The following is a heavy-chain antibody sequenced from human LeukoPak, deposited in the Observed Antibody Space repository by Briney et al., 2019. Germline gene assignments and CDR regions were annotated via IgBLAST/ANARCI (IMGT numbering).Heavy chain of an antibody. CDR1: GFTFSFYS. CDR3: ASIDLNDAFDV. J-gene: IGHJ3*01. CDR2: ISSSSSYI. V-gene: IGHV3-21*01. D-gene: IGHD3-9*01. Sequence: GGPLRLSCAASGFTFSFYSMEWVRQAPGKGLEWVSSISSSSSYIHYADSVKGRFTISRDNAKKSVYLQMNSLRAEDTAVYYCASIDLNDAFDVWGQGTMVTVSS.